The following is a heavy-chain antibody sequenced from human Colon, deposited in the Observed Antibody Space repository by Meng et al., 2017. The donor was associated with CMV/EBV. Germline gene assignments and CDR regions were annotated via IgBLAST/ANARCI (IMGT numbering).Heavy chain of an antibody. J-gene: IGHJ4*02. V-gene: IGHV3-30*04. CDR1: GFIFSAYA. D-gene: IGHD4-23*01. CDR2: KSFDGSIE. CDR3: ARLRWLDY. Sequence: GGSLRLSCEGSGFIFSAYAMHWVRQAPGKGLEWLAVKSFDGSIEYHADSVKGRFIISRDNAKNTLYLQMNSLRAEDTAVYYCARLRWLDYWGQGTLVTVSS.